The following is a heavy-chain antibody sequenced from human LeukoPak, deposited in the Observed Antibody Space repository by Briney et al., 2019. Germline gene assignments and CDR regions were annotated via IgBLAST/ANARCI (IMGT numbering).Heavy chain of an antibody. D-gene: IGHD2-15*01. CDR3: TTGGVVVVVAATLADY. V-gene: IGHV3-74*01. J-gene: IGHJ4*02. CDR1: GFTFSSYW. CDR2: INTDGSST. Sequence: QAGGSLRLSCAASGFTFSSYWMHWVRQAPGKGLVWVSRINTDGSSTSYADSVKGRFTISRDNAKNTLYLQMNSLRAEDTAVYYCTTGGVVVVVAATLADYWGQGTLVTVSS.